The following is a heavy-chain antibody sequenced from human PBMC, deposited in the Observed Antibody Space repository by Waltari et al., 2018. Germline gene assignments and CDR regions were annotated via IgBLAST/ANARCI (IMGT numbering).Heavy chain of an antibody. V-gene: IGHV3-23*01. D-gene: IGHD1-26*01. CDR1: GFSFSRYA. J-gene: IGHJ4*02. CDR3: AKDLGKSLQGYFDY. Sequence: EVQLLESGGGLVQPGGSLRLSCSASGFSFSRYAMTWVVQAPGKGLEWVSGISGSGGSTYYADSVKGRFTISRDNSKNTLYLQMNSLRAEDTAVYYCAKDLGKSLQGYFDYWGQGTLVTVSS. CDR2: ISGSGGST.